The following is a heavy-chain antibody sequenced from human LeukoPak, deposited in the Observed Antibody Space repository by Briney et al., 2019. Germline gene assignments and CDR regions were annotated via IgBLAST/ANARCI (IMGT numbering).Heavy chain of an antibody. CDR3: ARDRRFDSDIFDI. V-gene: IGHV3-23*01. CDR2: IRNNGENT. D-gene: IGHD3-22*01. Sequence: PGGSLRLSCAASGFTFSNYAMSWVRQAPGKGLEWVSAIRNNGENTYYVASVMGRFTISRDNSKDTLYLQMNSLRAEDTALYYSARDRRFDSDIFDIWGQGTMVTVSS. CDR1: GFTFSNYA. J-gene: IGHJ3*02.